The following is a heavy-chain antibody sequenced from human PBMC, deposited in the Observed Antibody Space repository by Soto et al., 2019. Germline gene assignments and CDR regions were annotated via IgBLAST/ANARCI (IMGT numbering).Heavy chain of an antibody. Sequence: QITLKESGPTLVKPTQTLTLTCTFSGFSLSTSGVGVGCIRQPPGKALEWLTVIYWDDDKRYSPSLKSRLTITKDTSKNQVVITMTNMDPVDTATYYCAHRSHQGVEYNMLTGYHFDYWGQGTLVTVSS. CDR2: IYWDDDK. D-gene: IGHD3-9*01. CDR3: AHRSHQGVEYNMLTGYHFDY. CDR1: GFSLSTSGVG. J-gene: IGHJ4*02. V-gene: IGHV2-5*02.